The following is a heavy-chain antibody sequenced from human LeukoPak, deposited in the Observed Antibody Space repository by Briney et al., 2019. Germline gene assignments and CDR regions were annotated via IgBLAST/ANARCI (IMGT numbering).Heavy chain of an antibody. CDR3: AKERHSSGYYHDFDY. CDR2: ISGSGGST. J-gene: IGHJ4*02. Sequence: PGGSLRLSCAASGVTFSSYAMSWVRQAPGKGLGWVSAISGSGGSTYYADSVKGRFTISRDTSKNTLYLQMNSLRAEDTAVYYCAKERHSSGYYHDFDYWGQGTLVTVSS. V-gene: IGHV3-23*01. D-gene: IGHD3-22*01. CDR1: GVTFSSYA.